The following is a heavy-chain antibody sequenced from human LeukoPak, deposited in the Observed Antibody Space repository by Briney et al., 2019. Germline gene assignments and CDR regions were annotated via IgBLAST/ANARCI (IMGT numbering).Heavy chain of an antibody. CDR3: AKDGNSGYDKGDAFDI. CDR1: GFTFDDYA. CDR2: ISWNSGSI. J-gene: IGHJ3*02. D-gene: IGHD5-12*01. Sequence: PGRSLRLSCAASGFTFDDYAMHWVRQAPGKGLEWVSGISWNSGSIGYADSVKGRFTISRDNAKNSLYLQMNSLRAEDMALYYCAKDGNSGYDKGDAFDIWGQGTMVTVSS. V-gene: IGHV3-9*03.